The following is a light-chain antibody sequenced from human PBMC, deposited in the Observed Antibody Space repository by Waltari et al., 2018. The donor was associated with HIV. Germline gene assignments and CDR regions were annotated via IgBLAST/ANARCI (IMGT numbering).Light chain of an antibody. Sequence: EAVLTQSPVSLSVALGRPASISCSSSQSLIYTVGNTYLNGFHQRPGQSPRRLIYKISNRESGVPDRFSASGSVTEFTLHISRVEAEDVGIFYCMQSSHWPGTFGQGTKVEIQ. CDR3: MQSSHWPGT. V-gene: IGKV2-30*01. CDR2: KIS. CDR1: QSLIYTVGNTY. J-gene: IGKJ1*01.